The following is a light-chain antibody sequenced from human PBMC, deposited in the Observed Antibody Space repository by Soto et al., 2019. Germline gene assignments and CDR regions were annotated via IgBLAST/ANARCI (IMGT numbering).Light chain of an antibody. V-gene: IGKV1-5*01. CDR2: DAS. CDR1: QSISTW. J-gene: IGKJ2*01. CDR3: QPDKTYTT. Sequence: DIQMTQSPSTLSASVGDRVTITCRASQSISTWLVWYQQKPGKAPKGLIYDASSLHSDVPSRFSGHGSGTDFTLTSSSLQPDDSVIYYFQPDKTYTTFGRGTKLEIK.